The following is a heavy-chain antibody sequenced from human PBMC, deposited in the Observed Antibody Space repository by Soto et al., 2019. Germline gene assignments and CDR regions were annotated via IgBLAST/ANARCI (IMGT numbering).Heavy chain of an antibody. CDR3: ARGILRYFDWSLGMDV. J-gene: IGHJ6*02. D-gene: IGHD3-9*01. CDR1: WGKLRSSA. Sequence: GAPVKGSRKASWGKLRSSAISRGRQAPGQGLEWMGGIIPIFGTANYAQKFQGRVTVTADESTSTAYMELSSLRSEDTAVYCCARGILRYFDWSLGMDVWGQGTTVTVSS. V-gene: IGHV1-69*01. CDR2: IIPIFGTA.